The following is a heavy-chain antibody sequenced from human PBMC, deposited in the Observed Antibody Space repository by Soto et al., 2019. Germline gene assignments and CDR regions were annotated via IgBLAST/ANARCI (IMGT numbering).Heavy chain of an antibody. J-gene: IGHJ5*02. D-gene: IGHD2-21*01. CDR3: XRGXXGGXADWFDP. CDR1: GYAFTSYA. Sequence: QVQLVQSGAEVKKPGASVKVSCKASGYAFTSYAMHWVRQAPGQRLEWMAWINAGNGNTKYSQKFQGRVTITRDTSASTAYMELSSLRSXDXAVYYCXRGXXGGXADWFDPWGQGTLVTVSS. CDR2: INAGNGNT. V-gene: IGHV1-3*01.